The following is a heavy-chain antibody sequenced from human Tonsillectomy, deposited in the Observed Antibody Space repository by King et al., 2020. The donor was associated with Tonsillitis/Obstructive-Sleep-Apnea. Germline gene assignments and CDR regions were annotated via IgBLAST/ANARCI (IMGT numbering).Heavy chain of an antibody. CDR2: ISNDGTNE. V-gene: IGHV3-30*03. Sequence: VQLVGSGGGVVQPGRSQRLSCAASGFTFSDHNIHWVRQGPGKGLDWVAVISNDGTNEYYADFVKGRFTISRDNSKNKLYLQMNSLTPEDTAVYYCVRGGNLGSYSGLDVWGQGTTVTVSS. CDR3: VRGGNLGSYSGLDV. D-gene: IGHD3-16*01. J-gene: IGHJ6*02. CDR1: GFTFSDHN.